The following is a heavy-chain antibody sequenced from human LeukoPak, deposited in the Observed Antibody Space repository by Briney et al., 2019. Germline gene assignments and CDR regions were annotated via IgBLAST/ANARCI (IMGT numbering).Heavy chain of an antibody. V-gene: IGHV1-46*01. Sequence: ASVKVSCKASGYTFTSYYMRWVRQAPGQGLEWMGIINPSGGSTSYAQKFQGRVTMTRDTSTSTVYMELSSLRSEDTAVYYCASLTGTSNDAFDIWGQGTMVTVSS. CDR2: INPSGGST. D-gene: IGHD1-7*01. CDR1: GYTFTSYY. J-gene: IGHJ3*02. CDR3: ASLTGTSNDAFDI.